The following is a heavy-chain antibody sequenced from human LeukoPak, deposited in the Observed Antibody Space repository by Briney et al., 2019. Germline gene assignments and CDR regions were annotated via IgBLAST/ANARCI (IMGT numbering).Heavy chain of an antibody. Sequence: GGSLRLSCAASGCTFNWYWMSWVRQAPGKGPEWVANIKSDGSEKYYVDSVKGRFTISRDNAKNVLSLQMDSLRAEDTGVYYCTRDGPWGQGTLVTVSS. J-gene: IGHJ5*02. CDR1: GCTFNWYW. CDR3: TRDGP. CDR2: IKSDGSEK. V-gene: IGHV3-7*01.